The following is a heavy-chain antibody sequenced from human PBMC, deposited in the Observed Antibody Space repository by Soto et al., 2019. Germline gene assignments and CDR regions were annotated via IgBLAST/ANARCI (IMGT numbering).Heavy chain of an antibody. D-gene: IGHD6-6*01. CDR1: CGSISCYY. CDR3: ARTSRFDC. J-gene: IGHJ4*02. V-gene: IGHV4-34*01. CDR2: INHSGST. Sequence: SDTLSLTCGVYCGSISCYYWSWIRQPPGKGLEWIGEINHSGSTNYNPSLKSRVTMSVDTSKNQFSLKLSSVTAADTAVYYCARTSRFDCWGQGTLVT.